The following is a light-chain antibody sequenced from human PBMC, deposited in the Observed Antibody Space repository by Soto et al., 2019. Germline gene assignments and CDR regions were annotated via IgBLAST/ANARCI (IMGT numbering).Light chain of an antibody. V-gene: IGKV3-15*01. CDR1: QSVSSN. CDR3: QEYLSTVLI. CDR2: GAS. Sequence: EIVMTQSPATLSVSPGERATLSCRASQSVSSNLAWYQQKPGQAPRLLIYGASTRATGIPARFSGSGSGTEFTLTISSLQSEDFAVYYCQEYLSTVLIFGGGTKVEI. J-gene: IGKJ4*01.